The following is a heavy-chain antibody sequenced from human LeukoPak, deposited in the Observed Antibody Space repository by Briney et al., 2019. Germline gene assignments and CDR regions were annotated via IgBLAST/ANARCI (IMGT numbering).Heavy chain of an antibody. J-gene: IGHJ6*02. CDR3: SRVLYSSGWVFGGYCAMDV. D-gene: IGHD6-19*01. Sequence: GSLRLSCAASGFTFNSYSMNWVRQARGKGLEWVSSIESSSTYIYYADSVKGRFTVSRNNAENSLYLQMNSLRAEDTAVYYCSRVLYSSGWVFGGYCAMDVWGQGTTVTVSS. CDR2: IESSSTYI. CDR1: GFTFNSYS. V-gene: IGHV3-21*01.